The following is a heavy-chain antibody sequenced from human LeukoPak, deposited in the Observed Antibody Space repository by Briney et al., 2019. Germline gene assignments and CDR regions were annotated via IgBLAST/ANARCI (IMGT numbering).Heavy chain of an antibody. CDR3: ARLRGYSGYDS. Sequence: PETLSLTCTVSGGSISSYCWSWIRQPPGKGLEWIGYIYYSGSTNYNPSLKSRVTISVDTSKNQFSLKLSSVTAADTAAYYCARLRGYSGYDSWGQGTLVTVSS. V-gene: IGHV4-59*08. J-gene: IGHJ5*02. CDR2: IYYSGST. CDR1: GGSISSYC. D-gene: IGHD5-12*01.